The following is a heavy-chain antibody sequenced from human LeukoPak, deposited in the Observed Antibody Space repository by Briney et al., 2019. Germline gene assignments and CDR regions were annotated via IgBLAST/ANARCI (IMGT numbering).Heavy chain of an antibody. CDR3: ARGPAYSSSWFDY. CDR2: INAGNGNT. Sequence: ASVKVSCKASGYTFTSYAMHWVRQAPGQRLEWMGWINAGNGNTKYSQKFRGRVTITRDTSASTAYMELSSLRSEDTAVYYCARGPAYSSSWFDYWGQGTLVTVPS. CDR1: GYTFTSYA. J-gene: IGHJ4*02. D-gene: IGHD6-13*01. V-gene: IGHV1-3*01.